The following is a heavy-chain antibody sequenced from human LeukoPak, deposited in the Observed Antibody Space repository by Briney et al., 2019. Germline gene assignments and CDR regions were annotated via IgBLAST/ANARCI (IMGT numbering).Heavy chain of an antibody. V-gene: IGHV3-33*06. CDR3: AKDRETYEYTFDY. J-gene: IGHJ4*02. D-gene: IGHD6-6*01. Sequence: GGSLRLSCAASGFGFSTYGIHWVRQAPGKGLEWVAVMWYDGSKDYYADSVEGRFTISRDTSKNTLYLQMNNLRAEDTAVYYCAKDRETYEYTFDYWGQGTLVTVSS. CDR1: GFGFSTYG. CDR2: MWYDGSKD.